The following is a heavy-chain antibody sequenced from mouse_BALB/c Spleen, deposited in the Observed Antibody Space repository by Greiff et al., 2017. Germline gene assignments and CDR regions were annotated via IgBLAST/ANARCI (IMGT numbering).Heavy chain of an antibody. Sequence: EVKLVESGGGLVQPGGSLKLSCAASGFTFSSYTMSWVRQTPEKRLEWVAYISNGGGSTYYPDTVKGRFTISRDNAKNTLYLQMSSLKSEDTAMYYCARLYYGSSYGAMDYWGQGTSVTVSS. CDR2: ISNGGGST. CDR3: ARLYYGSSYGAMDY. J-gene: IGHJ4*01. D-gene: IGHD1-1*01. CDR1: GFTFSSYT. V-gene: IGHV5-12-2*01.